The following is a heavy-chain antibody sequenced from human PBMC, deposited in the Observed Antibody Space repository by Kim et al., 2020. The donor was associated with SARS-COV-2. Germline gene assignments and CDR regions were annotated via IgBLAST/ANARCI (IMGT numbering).Heavy chain of an antibody. V-gene: IGHV3-7*03. CDR1: GFTFSSYW. J-gene: IGHJ4*02. CDR2: IKQDGSEK. D-gene: IGHD3-9*01. CDR3: ARVHVLRYFDWLSSIPYYFDY. Sequence: GGSLRLSCAASGFTFSSYWMSWVRQAPGKGLEWVANIKQDGSEKYYVDSVKGRFTISRDNAKNSLYLQMNSLRAEDTAVYYCARVHVLRYFDWLSSIPYYFDYWGQGTLVTVSS.